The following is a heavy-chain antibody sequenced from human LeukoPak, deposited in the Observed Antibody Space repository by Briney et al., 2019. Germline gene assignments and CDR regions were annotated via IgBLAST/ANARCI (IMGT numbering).Heavy chain of an antibody. CDR3: ARGPSIAARYDAFDI. D-gene: IGHD6-6*01. J-gene: IGHJ3*02. V-gene: IGHV3-48*03. Sequence: PGGSLRLSCAASEFTFTSYELNWVRQAPGKELEWVSYISSSGNTISYADSVKGRFTISRDNAKNSLYLQVISLRAEDTAVYYCARGPSIAARYDAFDIWGQGTMVTVSS. CDR1: EFTFTSYE. CDR2: ISSSGNTI.